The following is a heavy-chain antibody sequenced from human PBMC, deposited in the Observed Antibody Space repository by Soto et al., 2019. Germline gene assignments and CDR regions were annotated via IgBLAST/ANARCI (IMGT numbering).Heavy chain of an antibody. CDR1: GYTFTSYG. D-gene: IGHD3-22*01. J-gene: IGHJ3*02. CDR2: ISAYNGNT. CDR3: ARATHSSGTDAFDI. V-gene: IGHV1-18*01. Sequence: GASVKVSCKASGYTFTSYGISWVRQAPGQGLEWMGWISAYNGNTNYAQKLQGRVTMTTDTSTSTAYMELRSLRSDDTAVYYCARATHSSGTDAFDIWGQGTMVTVSS.